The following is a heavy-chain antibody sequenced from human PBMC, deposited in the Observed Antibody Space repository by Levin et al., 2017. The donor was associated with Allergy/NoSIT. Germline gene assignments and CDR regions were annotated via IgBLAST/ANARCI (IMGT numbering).Heavy chain of an antibody. CDR1: GYTFTSTSYY. J-gene: IGHJ6*02. D-gene: IGHD5-18*01. V-gene: IGHV1-46*01. CDR2: INPNGGST. Sequence: ASVKVSCKAFGYTFTSTSYYIHWVRQAPGQGLEWIGVINPNGGSTSYAQKFQGRVSMARETSTSTVYMELSSLRSEDTAVYFCARAEIVSVPATWIQPDHYYGMDVWGQGTTVTVSS. CDR3: ARAEIVSVPATWIQPDHYYGMDV.